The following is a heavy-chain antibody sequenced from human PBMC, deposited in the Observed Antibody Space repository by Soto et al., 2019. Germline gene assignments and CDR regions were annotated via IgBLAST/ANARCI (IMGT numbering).Heavy chain of an antibody. CDR3: AREYSSSWYYHYYNGMDV. J-gene: IGHJ6*02. D-gene: IGHD6-13*01. CDR1: GFTFSSYA. V-gene: IGHV3-30-3*01. Sequence: GGSLRLSCAASGFTFSSYAMHWVRQAPGKGLEWVAVISYDGSNKYYADSVKGRFTISRDNSKNTLYLQMNSLRAEDTAVYYYAREYSSSWYYHYYNGMDVWGQGTTVTVSS. CDR2: ISYDGSNK.